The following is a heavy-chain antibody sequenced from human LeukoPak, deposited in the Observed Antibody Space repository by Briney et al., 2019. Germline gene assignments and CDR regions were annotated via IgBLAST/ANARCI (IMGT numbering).Heavy chain of an antibody. CDR1: GFTFSDYY. J-gene: IGHJ4*02. V-gene: IGHV3-11*04. CDR2: ISSSGSTI. CDR3: AGDSSGYYYFDY. D-gene: IGHD3-22*01. Sequence: GGSLRLSCAASGFTFSDYYMSWVRQAPGKGLEGVSYISSSGSTIYYADSVKGRFTISRDNAKNSLYLQMNSLRAEDTAVYYCAGDSSGYYYFDYWGQGTLVTVSS.